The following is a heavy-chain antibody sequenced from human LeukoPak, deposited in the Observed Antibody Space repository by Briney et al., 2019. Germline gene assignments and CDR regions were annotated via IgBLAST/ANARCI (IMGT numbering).Heavy chain of an antibody. CDR2: IKSKTDGGTT. CDR3: TTVGLVQRWLHSQGYYFDY. CDR1: GFTFSSYA. D-gene: IGHD5-12*01. J-gene: IGHJ4*02. Sequence: PGGSLRLSCAASGFTFSSYAMSWVRQAPGKGLEWVGRIKSKTDGGTTDYAAPVKGRFTISRDDSKNTLYLQMNSLKTEDTAVYYCTTVGLVQRWLHSQGYYFDYWGQGTLVTVSS. V-gene: IGHV3-15*01.